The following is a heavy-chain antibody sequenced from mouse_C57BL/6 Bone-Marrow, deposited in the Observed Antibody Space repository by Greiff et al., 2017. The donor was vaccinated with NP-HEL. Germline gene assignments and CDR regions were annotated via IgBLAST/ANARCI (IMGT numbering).Heavy chain of an antibody. CDR2: LDPANGNT. V-gene: IGHV14-3*01. Sequence: EVQLQQSVAELVRPGASVKLSCTASGFNIKDTYMHWVKQRPEQGLEWIGRLDPANGNTKYAPQFQGKATITADTSSITAYLQLSSLTSEDTAIYYCARDDGYYGSFDVWGTGTTVTVSS. J-gene: IGHJ1*03. D-gene: IGHD2-3*01. CDR1: GFNIKDTY. CDR3: ARDDGYYGSFDV.